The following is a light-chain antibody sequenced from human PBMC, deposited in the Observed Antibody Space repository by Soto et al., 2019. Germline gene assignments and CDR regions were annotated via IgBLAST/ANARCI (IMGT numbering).Light chain of an antibody. CDR3: QQYHNWPQT. CDR1: QSVNSH. CDR2: DAS. J-gene: IGKJ1*01. Sequence: EIVMTQSPASLSVSPGEIATLSCRASQSVNSHLAWYQQKRGQAPRLLIYDASTRATGIPARFSGSGSGTEFTLTISSLQPEDFALYYCQQYHNWPQTFGQGTKVGIK. V-gene: IGKV3-15*01.